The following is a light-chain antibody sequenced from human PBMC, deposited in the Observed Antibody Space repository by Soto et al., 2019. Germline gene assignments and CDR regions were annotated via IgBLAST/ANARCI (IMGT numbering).Light chain of an antibody. Sequence: QSALTQPRSVSGSPGQSVTISCTGTSSDVGTYNFVSWYQQHPGKAPKFMIYDVTKRPSGVPVRFSGSKSGNTASLTISGLQAEDEADYYCCSYVGSYTSYVFGTGTKVTVL. V-gene: IGLV2-11*01. J-gene: IGLJ1*01. CDR1: SSDVGTYNF. CDR2: DVT. CDR3: CSYVGSYTSYV.